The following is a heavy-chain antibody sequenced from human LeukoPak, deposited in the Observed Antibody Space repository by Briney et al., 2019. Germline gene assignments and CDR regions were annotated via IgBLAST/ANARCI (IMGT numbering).Heavy chain of an antibody. CDR1: GGSITSDY. Sequence: SETLSLTCTVCGGSITSDYWSWIRQPPGKGLESIGYIYYSGSTNYNPSLKSRVTISVDTSKNQFSLKLSSVTAADTAVYYCARVASVGATRALDYWGQGTLVTVSS. J-gene: IGHJ4*02. D-gene: IGHD1-26*01. V-gene: IGHV4-59*01. CDR2: IYYSGST. CDR3: ARVASVGATRALDY.